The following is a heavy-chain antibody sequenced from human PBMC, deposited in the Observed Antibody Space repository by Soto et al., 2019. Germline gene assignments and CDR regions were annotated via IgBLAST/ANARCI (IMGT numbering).Heavy chain of an antibody. D-gene: IGHD2-2*01. J-gene: IGHJ6*03. CDR1: GFTFSSYG. V-gene: IGHV3-33*01. CDR2: IWYDGSNK. CDR3: ARDQDIVVVPAASRGSSNYYYMDV. Sequence: PGGSLRLSCAASGFTFSSYGMHWVRQAPGKGLEWVAVIWYDGSNKYYADSVKGRFTISRDNSKNTLYLQMNSLRAEDTAVYYCARDQDIVVVPAASRGSSNYYYMDVWGKGTTVTVSS.